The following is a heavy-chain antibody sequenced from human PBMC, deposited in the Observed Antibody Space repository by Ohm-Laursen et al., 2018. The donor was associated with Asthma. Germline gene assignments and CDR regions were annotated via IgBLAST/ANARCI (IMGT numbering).Heavy chain of an antibody. CDR1: GGSFSGFY. J-gene: IGHJ4*02. CDR3: ARGPIAAAGHNSHIYRY. V-gene: IGHV4-34*01. D-gene: IGHD6-13*01. Sequence: SETLSLTCAVYGGSFSGFYWSWIRQPPGKGLEWIGEINHSGSTNYNTSLKSRVTISVDTSKNQFSLKLSSVTAADTAVYYCARGPIAAAGHNSHIYRYWGQGTLVTVSS. CDR2: INHSGST.